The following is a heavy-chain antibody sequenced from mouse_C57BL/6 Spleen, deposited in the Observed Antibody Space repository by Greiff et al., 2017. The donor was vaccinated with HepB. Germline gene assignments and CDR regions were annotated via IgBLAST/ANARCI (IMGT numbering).Heavy chain of an antibody. CDR1: GYAFSSYW. V-gene: IGHV1-80*01. Sequence: QVHVKQSGAELVKPGASVKISCKASGYAFSSYWMNWVKQRPGKGLEWIGQIYPGDGDTNYNGKFKGKATLTADKSSSTAYMQLSSLTSEDSAVYFCVRGDSSGPDYWGQSTTLTVSS. CDR3: VRGDSSGPDY. D-gene: IGHD3-2*02. CDR2: IYPGDGDT. J-gene: IGHJ2*01.